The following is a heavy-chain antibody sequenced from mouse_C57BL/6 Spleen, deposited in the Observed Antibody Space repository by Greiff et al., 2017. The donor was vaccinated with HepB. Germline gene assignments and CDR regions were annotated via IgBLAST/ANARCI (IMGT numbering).Heavy chain of an antibody. Sequence: VQLKESEGGLVQPGSSMKLSCTASGFTFSDYYMAWVRQVPEKGLEWVANINYDGSSTYYLDSLKSRFIISRDNAKNILYLQMSSLKSEDTATYYCARESYYGNSLDYWGQGTTLTVSS. CDR3: ARESYYGNSLDY. V-gene: IGHV5-16*01. CDR2: INYDGSST. D-gene: IGHD2-10*01. CDR1: GFTFSDYY. J-gene: IGHJ2*01.